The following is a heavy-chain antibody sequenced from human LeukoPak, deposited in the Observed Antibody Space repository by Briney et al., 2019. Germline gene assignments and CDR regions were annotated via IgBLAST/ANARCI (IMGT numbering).Heavy chain of an antibody. CDR3: ARLLDAFDT. V-gene: IGHV4-59*11. J-gene: IGHJ3*02. Sequence: SETLSLTCTVSGGSISSHYWSWIRQPPGKGLEWIGYVFYSGSTKYNPSLKSRATISIDTSKSQFSLKLSSLTAADTAVYYCARLLDAFDTWGQGTVVTVSS. CDR1: GGSISSHY. CDR2: VFYSGST.